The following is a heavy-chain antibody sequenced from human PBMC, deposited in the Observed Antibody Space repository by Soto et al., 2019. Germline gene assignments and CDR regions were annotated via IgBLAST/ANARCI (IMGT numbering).Heavy chain of an antibody. CDR2: IYYSGNT. CDR3: GRNSSHGDYAY. Sequence: QVQLQESGPGVVKPSETLSLTCTISGGSISGYYWTWIRQSPGKGLEYIGYIYYSGNTNYNPSLNSRVTISADTSKNQFSLKLNSVTAADTAVYYCGRNSSHGDYAYWGQGTLVTVSS. V-gene: IGHV4-59*08. J-gene: IGHJ4*02. D-gene: IGHD4-17*01. CDR1: GGSISGYY.